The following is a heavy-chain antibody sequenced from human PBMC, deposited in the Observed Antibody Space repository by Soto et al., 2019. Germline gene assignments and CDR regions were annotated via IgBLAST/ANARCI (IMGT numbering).Heavy chain of an antibody. CDR2: LFYGGTT. V-gene: IGHV4-39*01. CDR3: ARHRGPAPVY. CDR1: GGSIIGYY. J-gene: IGHJ4*02. Sequence: SETLSLTCTVSGGSIIGYYCTLIRHPAFKWLEWVVSLFYGGTTDYNPSLKSRLTMSLDTSKNHFSLNLRSVTAADTAVYYCARHRGPAPVYWGQGTLVTV. D-gene: IGHD3-10*01.